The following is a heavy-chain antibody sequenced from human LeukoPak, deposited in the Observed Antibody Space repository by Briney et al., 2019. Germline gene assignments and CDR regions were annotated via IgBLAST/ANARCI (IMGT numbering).Heavy chain of an antibody. Sequence: PSETLSLTCTVSGGSISSSSYYWGWIRQPPGKGLEWVSGISGSGGSTYYADSVKGRFTISRDNSKNTLYLQMNSLRAEDTAVYYCAKNPSGGAAAGRNNDYWGQGTLVTVSS. CDR1: GGSISSSSYY. CDR3: AKNPSGGAAAGRNNDY. J-gene: IGHJ4*02. CDR2: ISGSGGST. D-gene: IGHD6-13*01. V-gene: IGHV3-23*01.